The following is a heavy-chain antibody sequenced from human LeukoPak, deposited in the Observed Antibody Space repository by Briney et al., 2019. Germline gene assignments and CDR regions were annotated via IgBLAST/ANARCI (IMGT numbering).Heavy chain of an antibody. CDR2: ITGSGGSI. Sequence: PGGSLRLACAASGLTFSSYAMTWVRQAPGKGLEWVSAITGSGGSIFYADSVKGRFTISRDNSKNTLYLQMNSLRAEDTAVYYCAKRGYYYDSSGYYYFDQWGQGTLVTVSS. D-gene: IGHD3-22*01. V-gene: IGHV3-23*01. CDR3: AKRGYYYDSSGYYYFDQ. J-gene: IGHJ4*02. CDR1: GLTFSSYA.